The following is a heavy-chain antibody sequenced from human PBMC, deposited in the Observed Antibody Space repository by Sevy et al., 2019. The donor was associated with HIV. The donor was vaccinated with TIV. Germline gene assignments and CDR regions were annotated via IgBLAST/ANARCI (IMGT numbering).Heavy chain of an antibody. J-gene: IGHJ4*02. D-gene: IGHD1-1*01. CDR3: ARLYATRAKGYYFDY. V-gene: IGHV4-39*01. CDR2: IYYSGVT. CDR1: GGSINSRTSY. Sequence: SETLSLTCTVSGGSINSRTSYWGWIRQPPGKGLAWIGIIYYSGVTDYNPSLKSRVTIFVDTSKNQFSLKLSSVTAADTAVCCCARLYATRAKGYYFDYWGQGTLVTVSS.